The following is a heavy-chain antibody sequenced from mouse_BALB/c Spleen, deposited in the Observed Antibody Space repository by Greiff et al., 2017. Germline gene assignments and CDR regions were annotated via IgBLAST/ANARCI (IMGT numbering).Heavy chain of an antibody. V-gene: IGHV1-9*01. J-gene: IGHJ3*01. D-gene: IGHD3-3*01. CDR1: GYTFSSYW. CDR3: ARRGGTGWFAY. Sequence: QVQLKQSGAELMKPGASVKISCKATGYTFSSYWIEWVKQRPGHGLEWIGEILPGSGSTNYNEKFKGKATFTADTSSNTAYMQLSSLTSEDSAVYYCARRGGTGWFAYWGQGTLVTVSA. CDR2: ILPGSGST.